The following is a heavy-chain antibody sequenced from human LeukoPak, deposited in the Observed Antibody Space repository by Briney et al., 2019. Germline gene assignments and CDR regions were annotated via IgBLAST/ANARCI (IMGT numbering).Heavy chain of an antibody. Sequence: GGSLRLSCAASGFTFSTYAMSWVRQAPGKGLEWVSAISGSGGSTYYADSVKGRFTISRDNSKNTLYLQMNSLKAEATAVYYCAKGRPIAMIVVVTIDFDYWGQGTLVTVSS. CDR3: AKGRPIAMIVVVTIDFDY. CDR2: ISGSGGST. V-gene: IGHV3-23*01. J-gene: IGHJ4*02. D-gene: IGHD3-22*01. CDR1: GFTFSTYA.